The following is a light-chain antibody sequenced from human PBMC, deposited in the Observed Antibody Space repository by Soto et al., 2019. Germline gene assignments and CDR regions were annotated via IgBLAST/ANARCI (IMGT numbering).Light chain of an antibody. CDR2: DGT. CDR3: CSYASSTSYV. CDR1: SGDVGGYNF. Sequence: QSALTQPASVSGSPGQPITSSCTGTSGDVGGYNFVSWYQQYPGKAPKLMIHDGTARPSGVSIRFSGSKSGTTASLTISGLQPEDEADYYCCSYASSTSYVFGTGTKVNVL. J-gene: IGLJ1*01. V-gene: IGLV2-14*01.